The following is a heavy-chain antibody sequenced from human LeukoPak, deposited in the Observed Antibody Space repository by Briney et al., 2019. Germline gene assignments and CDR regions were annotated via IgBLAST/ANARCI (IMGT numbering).Heavy chain of an antibody. J-gene: IGHJ4*02. V-gene: IGHV1-18*01. CDR2: ISAYNGNT. D-gene: IGHD6-13*01. Sequence: ASVKVSCKASGYTFTSYGITWVRQAPGQGLEWMGWISAYNGNTNYAQRFQGRVTMTTDTSTSTAYMELRSLRSDDTAVYYCARRGYSSTWYYFDYWGQGTLVTVSS. CDR1: GYTFTSYG. CDR3: ARRGYSSTWYYFDY.